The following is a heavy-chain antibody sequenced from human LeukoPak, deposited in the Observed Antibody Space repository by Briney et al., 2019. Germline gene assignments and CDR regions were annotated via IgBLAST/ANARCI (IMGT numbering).Heavy chain of an antibody. CDR3: ARDYYYDSSGSFYY. V-gene: IGHV3-7*01. CDR1: GFTFNKYW. J-gene: IGHJ4*02. D-gene: IGHD3-22*01. CDR2: IKQDGSEK. Sequence: GGSLRLSCAASGFTFNKYWMSWVRQAPGQGLEWVANIKQDGSEKYYVDSVKGRFTISRDNAKNSLYLQMNSLRAEDTAVYYCARDYYYDSSGSFYYWGQGTLVTVSS.